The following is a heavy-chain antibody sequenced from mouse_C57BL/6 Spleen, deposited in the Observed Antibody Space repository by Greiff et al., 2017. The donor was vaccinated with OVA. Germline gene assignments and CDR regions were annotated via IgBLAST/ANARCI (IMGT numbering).Heavy chain of an antibody. CDR3: ARGGFITTVVATDYYAMDY. Sequence: VQLQQSGPELVKPGASVKMSCKASGYTFTDYNMHWVKQSHGKSLEWIGYINPNNGGTSYNQKFKGKATLTVNKSSSTAYMEIRSLTSEDSAVYYCARGGFITTVVATDYYAMDYWGQGTSVTVSS. V-gene: IGHV1-22*01. J-gene: IGHJ4*01. CDR2: INPNNGGT. D-gene: IGHD1-1*01. CDR1: GYTFTDYN.